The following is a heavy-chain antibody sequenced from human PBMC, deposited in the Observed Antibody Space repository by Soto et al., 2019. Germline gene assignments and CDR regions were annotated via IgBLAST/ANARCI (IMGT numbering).Heavy chain of an antibody. CDR1: AFTFSRYS. D-gene: IGHD5-12*01. V-gene: IGHV3-21*01. Sequence: GALRLSCAASAFTFSRYSMNWVRQAPGKGLEWVSSISSSSAYIYYADSLKGRFTISRDNAKNSLYLQMNSLRAEDTAVYYYASDLGRGIVATIPYYF. CDR3: ASDLGRGIVATIPYYF. J-gene: IGHJ4*01. CDR2: ISSSSAYI.